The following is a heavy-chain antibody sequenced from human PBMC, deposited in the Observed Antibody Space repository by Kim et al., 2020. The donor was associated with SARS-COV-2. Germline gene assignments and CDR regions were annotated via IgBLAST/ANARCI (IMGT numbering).Heavy chain of an antibody. Sequence: YVDSVKGRFTISRDNAKNSLYLQMNSLRAEDTAVYYCAREGRIAARPGGYWGQGTLVTVSS. V-gene: IGHV3-7*01. D-gene: IGHD6-6*01. J-gene: IGHJ4*02. CDR3: AREGRIAARPGGY.